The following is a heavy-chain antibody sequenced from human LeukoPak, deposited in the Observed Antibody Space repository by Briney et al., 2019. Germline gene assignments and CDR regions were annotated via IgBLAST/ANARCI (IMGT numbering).Heavy chain of an antibody. J-gene: IGHJ4*02. CDR3: ARPGGFSYGYYFDH. CDR2: INSDGSST. D-gene: IGHD5-18*01. Sequence: GGSLRLSCVASGFTFSTYWMYWVRQVPGKGLVWVSRINSDGSSTAYADSVKGRFTISRDNAKNTLYMKMNSLRAEDTAVYYCARPGGFSYGYYFDHWGQGAWSPSPQ. CDR1: GFTFSTYW. V-gene: IGHV3-74*01.